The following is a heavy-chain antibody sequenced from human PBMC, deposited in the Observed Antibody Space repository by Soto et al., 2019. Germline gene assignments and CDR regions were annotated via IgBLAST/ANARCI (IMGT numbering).Heavy chain of an antibody. CDR1: GYSFTSYW. D-gene: IGHD3-22*01. V-gene: IGHV5-51*01. CDR3: ARHKVNPNYYYYGMDV. J-gene: IGHJ6*02. CDR2: IYPGDSDT. Sequence: PGESLKISCKGSGYSFTSYWIGWVRQMPGKGLEWMGIIYPGDSDTRYSPSFQGQVTISADKSISTAYLQWSSLKASDTAMYYCARHKVNPNYYYYGMDVWGQGTTVTVSS.